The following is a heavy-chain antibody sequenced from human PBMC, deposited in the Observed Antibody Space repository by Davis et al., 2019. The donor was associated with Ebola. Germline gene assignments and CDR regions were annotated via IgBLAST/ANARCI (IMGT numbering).Heavy chain of an antibody. D-gene: IGHD4-17*01. CDR3: ASPTTVTTGYYYGMDV. CDR2: IIPIFGTA. CDR1: GGTFSSYA. V-gene: IGHV1-69*13. Sequence: SVKVSCKASGGTFSSYAISWVRQAPGQGLEWMGGIIPIFGTANYAQKFQGRVTITADESTSTAYMELSSLRSEDTAVYYCASPTTVTTGYYYGMDVWGQGTTVTVSS. J-gene: IGHJ6*02.